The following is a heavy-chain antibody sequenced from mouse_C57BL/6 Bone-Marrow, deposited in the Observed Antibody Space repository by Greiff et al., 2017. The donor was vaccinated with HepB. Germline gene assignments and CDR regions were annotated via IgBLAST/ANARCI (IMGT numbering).Heavy chain of an antibody. V-gene: IGHV1-75*01. CDR3: ARLITTVVATSDAMDY. CDR2: IFPGSGST. CDR1: GYTFTDYY. Sequence: VQLQQSGPELVKPGASVKISCKASGYTFTDYYINWVKQRPGQGLEWIGWIFPGSGSTYYNEKFKGKATLTVDKSSSTAYMLLSSLTSEDSAVYFCARLITTVVATSDAMDYWGQGTSVTVSS. J-gene: IGHJ4*01. D-gene: IGHD1-1*01.